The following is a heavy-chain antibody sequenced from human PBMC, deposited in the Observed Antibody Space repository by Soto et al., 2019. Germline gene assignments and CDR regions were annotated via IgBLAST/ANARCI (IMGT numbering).Heavy chain of an antibody. CDR3: ASTPGFCSGGSCYYGMDV. D-gene: IGHD2-15*01. CDR1: GVSISDGGYT. V-gene: IGHV4-30-2*01. Sequence: QLQLQESGSGLVKPSQTLSLTCTVSGVSISDGGYTWSWIRQPPGKGLEWIGYIYHTKNTYYSPSLKFRVAMGVDRSRIHFSLRLSSVTAADSALYYCASTPGFCSGGSCYYGMDVWGQGTTVTVSS. CDR2: IYHTKNT. J-gene: IGHJ6*02.